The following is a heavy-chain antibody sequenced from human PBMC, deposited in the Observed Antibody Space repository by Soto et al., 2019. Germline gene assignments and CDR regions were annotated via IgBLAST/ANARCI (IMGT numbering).Heavy chain of an antibody. CDR3: ARDPAWGSLDY. D-gene: IGHD7-27*01. CDR2: INAVGSQV. Sequence: EVQLVESGGGLVQPGGSLRLSCEVSGISFSSSWMSWVRQAPGKGLEWVADINAVGSQVLYAASVMGRFTVSRDNAQKYLLLQMNSMRVEDTGFYYCARDPAWGSLDYWGLGTLVTVSS. V-gene: IGHV3-7*01. CDR1: GISFSSSW. J-gene: IGHJ4*02.